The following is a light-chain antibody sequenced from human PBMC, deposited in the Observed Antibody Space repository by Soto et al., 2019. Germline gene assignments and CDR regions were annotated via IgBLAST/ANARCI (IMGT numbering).Light chain of an antibody. CDR3: CSSAGTYTSV. J-gene: IGLJ3*02. Sequence: QSALTQPRSVSGSPGQSVTISCTGTSSDVGGYNYVSWYQQHPGKAPKLMIYDVSKRPSGVPDRFSGSNSGNTASLTISGLQAEVQADYYCCSSAGTYTSVFGGGTKLTVL. CDR1: SSDVGGYNY. V-gene: IGLV2-11*01. CDR2: DVS.